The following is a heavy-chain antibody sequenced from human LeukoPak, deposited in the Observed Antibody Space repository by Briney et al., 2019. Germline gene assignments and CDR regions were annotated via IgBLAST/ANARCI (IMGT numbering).Heavy chain of an antibody. D-gene: IGHD3-16*01. CDR3: ARDPGLGVWDYFDY. V-gene: IGHV1-2*02. J-gene: IGHJ4*02. CDR2: INPNSGGT. CDR1: GYTFTGYY. Sequence: ASVKVSCKASGYTFTGYYMHWVRQAPGQGLEWMGWINPNSGGTNYAQKFQGRVTMTRDTSISTAYMELSRLRSDDTAVYYCARDPGLGVWDYFDYWGQGTLVTVSS.